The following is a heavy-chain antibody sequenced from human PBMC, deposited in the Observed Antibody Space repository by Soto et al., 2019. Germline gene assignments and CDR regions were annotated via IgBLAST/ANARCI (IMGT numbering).Heavy chain of an antibody. CDR2: ISVSGGTT. Sequence: EVQLLESGGGLVQPGGSLRLCCAASGVTFTNYAMSWVRQAPGKGLEWVSGISVSGGTTYYADSVKGRFIVSRDDSENTLYLQMNTPRAEDTVVYYCAGGDCGSGSCYVLDYWGQGTLVTVSS. V-gene: IGHV3-23*01. CDR3: AGGDCGSGSCYVLDY. J-gene: IGHJ4*02. D-gene: IGHD2-2*01. CDR1: GVTFTNYA.